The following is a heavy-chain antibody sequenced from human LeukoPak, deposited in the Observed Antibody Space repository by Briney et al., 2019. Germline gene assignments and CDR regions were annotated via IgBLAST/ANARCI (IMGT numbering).Heavy chain of an antibody. CDR3: ARKYSYGYKDYYYYVDV. CDR1: GGSFSGYS. Sequence: SETLFLTCAVYGGSFSGYSWSWIRQPPGKGLEWIGEINHSGSTNYNPSLKSRVTISVDTSKNQFSLKLSSVTAADTAVYYCARKYSYGYKDYYYYVDVWGKGTTVTVSS. CDR2: INHSGST. V-gene: IGHV4-34*01. J-gene: IGHJ6*03. D-gene: IGHD5-18*01.